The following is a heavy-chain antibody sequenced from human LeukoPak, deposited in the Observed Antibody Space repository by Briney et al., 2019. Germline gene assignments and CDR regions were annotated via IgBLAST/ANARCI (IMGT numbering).Heavy chain of an antibody. Sequence: GGSLRLSCVVSGFTFSNYGMSWVRQAPGKGLEWVSVISGSGGTTYYADSVKGRFTISRDNSKNTLYLQMNSLRAEDTAVYYCEPVAYYYDSNGYPDYWGQGTLVTVSS. V-gene: IGHV3-23*01. D-gene: IGHD3-22*01. J-gene: IGHJ4*02. CDR3: EPVAYYYDSNGYPDY. CDR2: ISGSGGTT. CDR1: GFTFSNYG.